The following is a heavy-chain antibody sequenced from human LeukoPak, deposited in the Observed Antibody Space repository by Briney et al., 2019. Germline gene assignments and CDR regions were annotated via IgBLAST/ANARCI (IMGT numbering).Heavy chain of an antibody. CDR3: ARHVTSTAPGDY. CDR2: IYPDDSDT. J-gene: IGHJ4*02. Sequence: GESLKISCKGSGYIFTTYWIGWVRQMPGKGLEWMGIIYPDDSDTRYSPSFQGQVTISADKSISTAYLQWSSLKASDTAMYYCARHVTSTAPGDYWGQGTLVTVSS. V-gene: IGHV5-51*01. D-gene: IGHD4-11*01. CDR1: GYIFTTYW.